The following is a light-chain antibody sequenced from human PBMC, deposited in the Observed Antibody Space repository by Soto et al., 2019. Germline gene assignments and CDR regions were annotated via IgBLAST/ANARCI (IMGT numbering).Light chain of an antibody. CDR1: QTISSSS. V-gene: IGKV3-20*01. Sequence: EIVLTQSPGTLSLSPGERATLSCRSRQTISSSSLAWYQQTPGQAPRLLIFGASSRATDIPDRFSGSGAGTDFTLTISRLQPEDFAVYYCQHYASSPPKYTFGQGTKMEIK. CDR2: GAS. CDR3: QHYASSPPKYT. J-gene: IGKJ2*01.